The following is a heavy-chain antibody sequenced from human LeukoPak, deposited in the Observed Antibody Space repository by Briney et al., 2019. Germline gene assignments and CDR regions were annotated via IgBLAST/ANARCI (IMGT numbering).Heavy chain of an antibody. CDR1: GFTFSSYW. CDR2: INQDGKKR. V-gene: IGHV3-7*03. D-gene: IGHD6-13*01. Sequence: GGSLRLSCAASGFTFSSYWMSWVRQAPGKGLEWVANINQDGKKRYYVDSVKGRFTISRDNAKNSLYLQMNSLTAEDTAVYYCTRDSAAAATWGQGTLVTVSS. CDR3: TRDSAAAAT. J-gene: IGHJ5*02.